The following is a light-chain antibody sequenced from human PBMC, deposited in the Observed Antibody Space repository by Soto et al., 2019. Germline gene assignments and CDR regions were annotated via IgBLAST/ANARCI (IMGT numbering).Light chain of an antibody. CDR3: QQYDSSPFT. CDR1: QSVSSSY. CDR2: TAS. Sequence: EIVLTQSPGTLSLSPGERATLSCRASQSVSSSYLVWYQQKPGQAPRLLIYTASSRATGIPDRFSGSGSGTDFTLTISRLEPEDFAVYYCQQYDSSPFTFGQGTRLEIK. J-gene: IGKJ5*01. V-gene: IGKV3-20*01.